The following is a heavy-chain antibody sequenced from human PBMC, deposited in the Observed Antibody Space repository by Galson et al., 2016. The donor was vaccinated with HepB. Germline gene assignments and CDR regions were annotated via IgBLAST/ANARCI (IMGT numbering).Heavy chain of an antibody. CDR1: GFTFSTCS. CDR3: ASQKRKHGSGWYFAFDI. CDR2: ISYDGSNT. D-gene: IGHD6-19*01. Sequence: SLRLSCAASGFTFSTCSMHWVRQAPGKGLEWVAVISYDGSNTYYADSVKGRFTISRDNSKNTLYLQMNRVGSEDTAVYYCASQKRKHGSGWYFAFDIWGRGTMVTVSS. V-gene: IGHV3-30-3*01. J-gene: IGHJ3*02.